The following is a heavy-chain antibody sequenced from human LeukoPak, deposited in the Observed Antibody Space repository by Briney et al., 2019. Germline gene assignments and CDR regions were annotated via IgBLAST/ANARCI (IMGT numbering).Heavy chain of an antibody. D-gene: IGHD3-9*01. V-gene: IGHV3-74*01. CDR1: GFTFSNYW. Sequence: GGSLRLSCAASGFTFSNYWMHWVRQAPGKGLVWVSRIKGDGSHTIYADSVKGRFTISSDNAKNTLYLQMRSLRAEDTAVYYCVRDWDHFDFDSWGQGTLVTVSS. CDR3: VRDWDHFDFDS. CDR2: IKGDGSHT. J-gene: IGHJ5*01.